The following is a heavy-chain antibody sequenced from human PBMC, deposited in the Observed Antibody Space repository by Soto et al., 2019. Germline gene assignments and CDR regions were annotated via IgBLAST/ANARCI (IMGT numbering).Heavy chain of an antibody. CDR1: GGSISSYY. V-gene: IGHV4-59*01. CDR3: ARGIAAAYYYYMDV. D-gene: IGHD6-13*01. J-gene: IGHJ6*03. Sequence: SETLSLTCTVSGGSISSYYWSWIRQPPGKGLEWIGYIYYSGSTNYNPSLKSRVTISVDTSKNQFSLKLSSVTAADTAVYYCARGIAAAYYYYMDVWGKGTTVTRLL. CDR2: IYYSGST.